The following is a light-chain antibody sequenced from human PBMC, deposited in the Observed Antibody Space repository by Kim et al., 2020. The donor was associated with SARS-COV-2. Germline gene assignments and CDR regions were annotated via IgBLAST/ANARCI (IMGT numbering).Light chain of an antibody. CDR1: QNIRDN. CDR3: QQYNDWRT. J-gene: IGKJ1*01. CDR2: DAS. Sequence: SVSPGERATLSCRASQNIRDNLAWYQQKPGQAPRLLIYDASTRATDIPARFSGSASGTEFTLTISSLQSEDCALYYCQQYNDWRTFGQGTKVDIK. V-gene: IGKV3-15*01.